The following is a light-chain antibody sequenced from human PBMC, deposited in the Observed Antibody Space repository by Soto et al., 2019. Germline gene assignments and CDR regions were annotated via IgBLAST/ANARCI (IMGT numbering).Light chain of an antibody. CDR1: QSLSVS. J-gene: IGKJ1*01. V-gene: IGKV1-5*01. CDR3: QQYENFSGT. CDR2: DAS. Sequence: DIHMTQSPSSDTPSLCDTVTSTCRASQSLSVSLAGYQQKPGKAPNLLIYDASALPRGVPSRFSGSGSGTKFTLTIASLQPDDFATYYCQQYENFSGTFGQGTKVDIK.